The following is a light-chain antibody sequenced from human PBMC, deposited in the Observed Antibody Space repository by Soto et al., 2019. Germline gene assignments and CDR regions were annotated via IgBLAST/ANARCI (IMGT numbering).Light chain of an antibody. CDR3: QQYGSLSWT. CDR1: QSVSSY. CDR2: GAS. J-gene: IGKJ1*01. Sequence: EFVLTQSPGTLSLSPGERATLSCRASQSVSSYLAWYQQKPGQAPRLLIYGASTRATGVPDRFSGSGSGTDFTLTISRLEPEDFAVYHCQQYGSLSWTFGQGTKVDIK. V-gene: IGKV3-20*01.